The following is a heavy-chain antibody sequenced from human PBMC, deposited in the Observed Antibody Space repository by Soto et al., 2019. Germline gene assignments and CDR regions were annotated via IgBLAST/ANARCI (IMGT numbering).Heavy chain of an antibody. J-gene: IGHJ5*02. D-gene: IGHD2-2*01. Sequence: QVQLVQSGAEVKKPGSSVKVSCKASGGTFSSYTISWVRQAPGQGLEWMGRIIPILGIANYAQKFQGRVTITADKSTRTDYMEMSRLRSEDTAVYYCAREGYCSSTSCYGTKKSNWFAPWGQGTLVTVSS. CDR1: GGTFSSYT. CDR2: IIPILGIA. CDR3: AREGYCSSTSCYGTKKSNWFAP. V-gene: IGHV1-69*02.